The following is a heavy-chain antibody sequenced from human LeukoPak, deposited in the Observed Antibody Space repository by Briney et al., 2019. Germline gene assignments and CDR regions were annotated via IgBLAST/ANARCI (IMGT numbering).Heavy chain of an antibody. CDR3: AKDPYYYDSSGYYPPPYYFDY. Sequence: GGSLRLSCAASGFTFSSYAMSWVRQAPGKGLEWVSAISGSGGSTYYADSVKGRFTISRDNSKNTLYLQMNSLRAEDTAVYYCAKDPYYYDSSGYYPPPYYFDYWGQGTLVTVSS. D-gene: IGHD3-22*01. CDR1: GFTFSSYA. CDR2: ISGSGGST. V-gene: IGHV3-23*01. J-gene: IGHJ4*02.